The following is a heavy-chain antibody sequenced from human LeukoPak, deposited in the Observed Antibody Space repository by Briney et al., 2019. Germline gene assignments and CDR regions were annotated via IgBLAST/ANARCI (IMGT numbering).Heavy chain of an antibody. V-gene: IGHV3-49*04. J-gene: IGHJ6*02. CDR1: GFTLGDYA. CDR3: TRDYCSGGSCYSDYYYGMDV. CDR2: IRSKAYGGTT. Sequence: GGSLRLSCTASGFTLGDYAMSWVRQAPGKGLEWVGFIRSKAYGGTTEYAASVKGRFTISRDDSKSIAYLQMNSLKTEDTAVYYCTRDYCSGGSCYSDYYYGMDVWGQGTTVTVSS. D-gene: IGHD2-15*01.